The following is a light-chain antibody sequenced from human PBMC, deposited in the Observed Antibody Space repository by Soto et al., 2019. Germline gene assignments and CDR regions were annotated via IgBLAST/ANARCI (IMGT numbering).Light chain of an antibody. J-gene: IGKJ4*01. CDR2: GAS. CDR1: QSVSSSY. V-gene: IGKV3-20*01. CDR3: QQYGSSPLT. Sequence: ESVWTQSPGTLSLSPGERATLSCRASQSVSSSYLAWYQQKPGQAPRLLIYGASSRATGIPDRFSGSGSGTAFTLTISRLEPEDFAVYYCQQYGSSPLTFGGGTKVEIK.